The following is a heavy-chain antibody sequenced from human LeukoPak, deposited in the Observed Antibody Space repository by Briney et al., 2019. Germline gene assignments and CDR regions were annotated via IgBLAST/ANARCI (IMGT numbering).Heavy chain of an antibody. D-gene: IGHD3-22*01. J-gene: IGHJ4*02. CDR3: ARGRRVYYDSSGYYGDY. V-gene: IGHV3-21*01. CDR2: ISSSSSYI. CDR1: GFTFSSYS. Sequence: TGGSPRLSCAASGFTFSSYSMNWVRQAPGKGLEWVSSISSSSSYIYYADSVKGRFTISRDNAKNSLYLQMNSLRAEDTAVYYCARGRRVYYDSSGYYGDYWGQGTLVTVSS.